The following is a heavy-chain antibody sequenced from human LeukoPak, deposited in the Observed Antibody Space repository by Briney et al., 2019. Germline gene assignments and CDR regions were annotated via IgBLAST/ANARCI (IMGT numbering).Heavy chain of an antibody. CDR1: GYTFSTYW. J-gene: IGHJ4*02. CDR2: IYPGDSDT. Sequence: GESLKISCTASGYTFSTYWFAWVRQMPGKGLEWMGIIYPGDSDTRYSPSFQGHVTISADRSISTAYLQWSSLKASDTAMYYCARGDYGDFRVFYTLFDYWGQGTLVTVSS. D-gene: IGHD4-17*01. V-gene: IGHV5-51*01. CDR3: ARGDYGDFRVFYTLFDY.